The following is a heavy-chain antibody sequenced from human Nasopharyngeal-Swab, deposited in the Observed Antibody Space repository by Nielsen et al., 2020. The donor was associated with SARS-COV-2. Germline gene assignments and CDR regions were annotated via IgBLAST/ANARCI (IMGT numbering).Heavy chain of an antibody. D-gene: IGHD4/OR15-4a*01. CDR2: IYSGGSST. Sequence: GESLKISCAASGFTFSSYAMSWVRQAPGKGLEWVSVIYSGGSSTYYADSVKGRFTIPRDNSKNTLYLQMNSLRAEDTAVYYCAKGQGAGYFDYWGQGTLVTVSS. CDR3: AKGQGAGYFDY. CDR1: GFTFSSYA. J-gene: IGHJ4*02. V-gene: IGHV3-23*03.